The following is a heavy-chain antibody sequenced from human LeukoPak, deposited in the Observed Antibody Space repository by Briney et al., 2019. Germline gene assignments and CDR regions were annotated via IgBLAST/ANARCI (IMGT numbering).Heavy chain of an antibody. CDR3: ARVGSGTYIDNFYMDV. V-gene: IGHV1-69*05. D-gene: IGHD1-1*01. CDR2: LIPVFHTP. CDR1: GGTFSSYI. J-gene: IGHJ6*03. Sequence: SVKVSCKASGGTFSSYIISWVRQAPGQGLEWMGGLIPVFHTPKYAQKFQGRVTITTDASTNTAYMELSSLRSEDTAVYYCARVGSGTYIDNFYMDVWGKGTTVIVSS.